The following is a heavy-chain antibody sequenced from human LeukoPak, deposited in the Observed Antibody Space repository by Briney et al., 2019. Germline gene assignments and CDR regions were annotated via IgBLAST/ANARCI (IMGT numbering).Heavy chain of an antibody. V-gene: IGHV3-7*01. CDR2: IKQDGSEK. Sequence: GGSLRLSCAASGFTFSSFGVSWVRQAPGKGLEWVANIKQDGSEKYYVDSVKGRFTISRDNAKNSLYLQMNSLRAEDTAVYYCAGAPPRTTVTTNWFDPWGQGTLVTVSS. D-gene: IGHD4-17*01. CDR1: GFTFSSFG. J-gene: IGHJ5*02. CDR3: AGAPPRTTVTTNWFDP.